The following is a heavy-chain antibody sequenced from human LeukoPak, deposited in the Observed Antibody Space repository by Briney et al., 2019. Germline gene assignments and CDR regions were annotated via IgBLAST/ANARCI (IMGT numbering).Heavy chain of an antibody. CDR2: INPNSGVT. D-gene: IGHD1-26*01. Sequence: ASVKVSCKASGYTFTGDYMEWVRQAPGQGPEWMGWINPNSGVTNYAQKFQGRVTMTRDTSIRTAYMELSSLRSDDTAVYYCARARDGSYLAYWGQGTLVTVSS. CDR3: ARARDGSYLAY. CDR1: GYTFTGDY. J-gene: IGHJ4*02. V-gene: IGHV1-2*02.